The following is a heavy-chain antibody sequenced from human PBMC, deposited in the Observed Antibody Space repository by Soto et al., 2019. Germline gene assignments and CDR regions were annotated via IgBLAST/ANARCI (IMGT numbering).Heavy chain of an antibody. CDR3: ARGGLQHALDV. Sequence: EVQLVESGGGLVQPGGSLRLSCAASGFTFSNYWMYWVRQAPGKGLVWVSRVNNDGTDTTHADSVKGRFTLSRDNAENTLYLQMNSLTAEDTAVYYCARGGLQHALDVWGQGSTVTVSS. J-gene: IGHJ6*02. V-gene: IGHV3-74*03. CDR2: VNNDGTDT. CDR1: GFTFSNYW. D-gene: IGHD6-13*01.